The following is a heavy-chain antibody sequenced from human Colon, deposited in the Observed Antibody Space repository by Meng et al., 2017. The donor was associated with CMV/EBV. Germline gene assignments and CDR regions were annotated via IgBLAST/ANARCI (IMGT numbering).Heavy chain of an antibody. V-gene: IGHV3-21*01. D-gene: IGHD2-2*01. CDR3: ARVTVVPAAYDAFDI. J-gene: IGHJ3*02. CDR2: ISSSSSYI. CDR1: GFTFSSYS. Sequence: GGSLRLSCAASGFTFSSYSMNWVRQAPGKGLEWVSSISSSSSYIYYADSVKGRFTISRDNAKNSLYLQMNSLRAEDTAVYYCARVTVVPAAYDAFDIWGQGTMVTVSS.